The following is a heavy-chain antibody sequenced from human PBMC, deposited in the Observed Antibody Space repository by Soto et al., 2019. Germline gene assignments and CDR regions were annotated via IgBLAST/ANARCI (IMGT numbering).Heavy chain of an antibody. J-gene: IGHJ6*03. D-gene: IGHD3-3*01. Sequence: EVQLVESGGGLVQPGGSLRLSCAASGFTFSSYDMHWVRQATGKGLEWVSAIGTAGDTYYPGSVKGRFTISRENAKNSLYLQMNSLSAGDTAVYYCARAALRSNYYYYDMDVWGKGTMVTVSS. CDR3: ARAALRSNYYYYDMDV. CDR2: IGTAGDT. V-gene: IGHV3-13*01. CDR1: GFTFSSYD.